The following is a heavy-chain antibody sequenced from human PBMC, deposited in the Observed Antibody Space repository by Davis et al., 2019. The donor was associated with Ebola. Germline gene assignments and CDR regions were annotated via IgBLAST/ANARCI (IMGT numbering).Heavy chain of an antibody. CDR3: ATSAGNIGAFDV. Sequence: LSLTCAVSGFTFSAHGMHWVRQAPGKGLEWVAVISFDGSVNYNPDSVKGRFTISRDNSKNTVYLQMSGLTPDDTAVYYCATSAGNIGAFDVWGQGTMVTVSS. J-gene: IGHJ3*01. V-gene: IGHV3-30*03. CDR2: ISFDGSVN. CDR1: GFTFSAHG. D-gene: IGHD2/OR15-2a*01.